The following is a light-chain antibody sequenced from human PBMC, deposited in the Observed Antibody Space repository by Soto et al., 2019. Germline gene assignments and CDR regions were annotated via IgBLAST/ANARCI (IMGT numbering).Light chain of an antibody. J-gene: IGKJ2*01. CDR2: GAS. CDR1: QTVSNNY. Sequence: VLTQSPGTLSLSPGERATLSCRASQTVSNNYLAWYQQKPGQAPRLLIYGASSRATGISDRFSGSGSGTDFTLTISRLEPEDFAVYYCQQYGSSISYTFGQGTKLEIK. CDR3: QQYGSSISYT. V-gene: IGKV3-20*01.